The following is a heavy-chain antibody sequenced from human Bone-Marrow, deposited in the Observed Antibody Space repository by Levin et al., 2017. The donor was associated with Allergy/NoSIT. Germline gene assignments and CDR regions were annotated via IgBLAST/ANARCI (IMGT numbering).Heavy chain of an antibody. CDR2: ISGSGGST. V-gene: IGHV3-23*01. J-gene: IGHJ4*02. CDR3: AKDWTSGSSAPDY. CDR1: GFTFSSYA. D-gene: IGHD6-6*01. Sequence: SCAASGFTFSSYAMSWVRQAPGKGLEWVSAISGSGGSTYYADSVKGRFTISRDNSKNTLYLQMNSLRAEDTAVYYCAKDWTSGSSAPDYWGQGTLVTVSS.